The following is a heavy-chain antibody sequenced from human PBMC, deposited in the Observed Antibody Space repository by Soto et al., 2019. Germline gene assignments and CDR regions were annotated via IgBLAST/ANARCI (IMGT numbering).Heavy chain of an antibody. Sequence: GGSLRLSCAASGFTFSSYAMHWVRQAPGKGLEWVAVISYDGSNKYYADSVKGRFTISRDNSKNTLYLQMNSLRAEDTAVYYCARDRRVVGATSYYYGMDVWGQGTTVIVSS. D-gene: IGHD1-26*01. CDR3: ARDRRVVGATSYYYGMDV. CDR1: GFTFSSYA. J-gene: IGHJ6*02. CDR2: ISYDGSNK. V-gene: IGHV3-30-3*01.